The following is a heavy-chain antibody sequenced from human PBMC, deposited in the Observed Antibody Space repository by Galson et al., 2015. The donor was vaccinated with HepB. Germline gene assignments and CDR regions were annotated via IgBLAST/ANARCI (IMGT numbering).Heavy chain of an antibody. CDR2: IKSKTDGGTT. J-gene: IGHJ5*02. CDR1: GFTFNNAW. Sequence: SLRLSCAASGFTFNNAWMSWVRQPPGKGLEWVGHIKSKTDGGTTDYAAPVKGRFTISRNDSKNTLYLQMNGLKTDDTAVYYCTTDVLYSTFWSWFNPWGQGTVVTVSS. V-gene: IGHV3-15*01. CDR3: TTDVLYSTFWSWFNP. D-gene: IGHD6-13*01.